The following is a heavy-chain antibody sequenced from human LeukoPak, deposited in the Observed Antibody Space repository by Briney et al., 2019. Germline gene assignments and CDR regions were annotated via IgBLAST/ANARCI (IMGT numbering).Heavy chain of an antibody. CDR1: GCTFRSYA. CDR2: IWFDGSNK. J-gene: IGHJ1*01. D-gene: IGHD1-26*01. V-gene: IGHV3-30*02. CDR3: AKNPGGNYSEYFLH. Sequence: GGSLRLSCTGSGCTFRSYAMNWVRQAPGKGLEWVEFIWFDGSNKYYADSVKGRFTISRVNSKNTLYLQMNSLRAEDTAVYYCAKNPGGNYSEYFLHWGQRTLVTVSS.